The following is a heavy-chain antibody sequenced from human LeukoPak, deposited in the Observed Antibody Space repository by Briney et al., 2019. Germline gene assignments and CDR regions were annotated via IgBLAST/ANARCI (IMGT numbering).Heavy chain of an antibody. J-gene: IGHJ4*02. CDR3: ARTNDFWTGYYEK. Sequence: SETLSLTCAVYGGSFSGYYWSWIRQPPGKGLEWIGEINHSGSTDYNPSLKSRVTILKDMSKNQFSLRLSSVTAADTAVYYCARTNDFWTGYYEKWGQGILVTVSS. D-gene: IGHD3/OR15-3a*01. CDR1: GGSFSGYY. CDR2: INHSGST. V-gene: IGHV4-34*01.